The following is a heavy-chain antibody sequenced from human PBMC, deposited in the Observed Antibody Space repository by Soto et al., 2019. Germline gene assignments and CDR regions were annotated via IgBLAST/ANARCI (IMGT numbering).Heavy chain of an antibody. J-gene: IGHJ4*02. V-gene: IGHV3-33*01. CDR2: IWYDASNK. CDR3: ARDCAGYSSGWYQRGGFDY. Sequence: QVQLVESGGGVVQPGRSLRLSCAASGFTFSSYGMHWVRQAPGKGLEWVAVIWYDASNKYYADSVKGRFTISRDNSKNTLYLTMTGLIAEDTAVYYGARDCAGYSSGWYQRGGFDYWGQGALVTVSS. CDR1: GFTFSSYG. D-gene: IGHD6-19*01.